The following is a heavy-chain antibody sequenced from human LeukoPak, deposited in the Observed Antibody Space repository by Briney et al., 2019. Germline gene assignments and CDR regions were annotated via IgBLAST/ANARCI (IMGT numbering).Heavy chain of an antibody. D-gene: IGHD7-27*01. CDR3: ARAAWGYAFDI. V-gene: IGHV4-59*01. CDR2: IYYSGNT. CDR1: GGSISSYY. Sequence: SETLSLTCTVSGGSISSYYWSWIRQPPGKGLEWIGYIYYSGNTNYNPFLKSRVTISVDTSKTKFSLKLSSVTAADTAFYYCARAAWGYAFDIWGQGTMVTVSS. J-gene: IGHJ3*02.